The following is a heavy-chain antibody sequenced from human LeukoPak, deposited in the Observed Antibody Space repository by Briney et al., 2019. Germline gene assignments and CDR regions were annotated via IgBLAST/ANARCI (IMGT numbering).Heavy chain of an antibody. CDR1: GFSFSNYG. CDR3: ARDQYRSSYYLDC. D-gene: IGHD6-6*01. V-gene: IGHV3-30*02. J-gene: IGHJ4*02. Sequence: GGSLRLSCAASGFSFSNYGMHWVRQAPGKGLEWVAFIQSDGSIKYYADSVKGRFTISRDNSKNTLFLQMNSLRGGDMAVYYCARDQYRSSYYLDCWGQGTLVTVS. CDR2: IQSDGSIK.